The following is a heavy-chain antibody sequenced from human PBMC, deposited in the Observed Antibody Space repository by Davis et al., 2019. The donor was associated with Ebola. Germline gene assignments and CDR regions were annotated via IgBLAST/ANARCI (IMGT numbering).Heavy chain of an antibody. V-gene: IGHV1-18*01. CDR3: ARGRRGTGAYFDY. J-gene: IGHJ4*02. Sequence: AASVKVSCKASGYTFTSYAMHWVRQAPGQGPEWMGWISAYNGNTNYAQKFQGRVTMTTDTSTSTAYMELRSLRSDDTAVYYCARGRRGTGAYFDYWGQGTLVTVSS. D-gene: IGHD1-14*01. CDR1: GYTFTSYA. CDR2: ISAYNGNT.